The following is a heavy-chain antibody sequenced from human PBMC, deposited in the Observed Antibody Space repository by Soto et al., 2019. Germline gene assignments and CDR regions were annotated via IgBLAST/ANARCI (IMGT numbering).Heavy chain of an antibody. CDR2: IYHSGST. CDR3: ARRAVAGLREYYFDY. Sequence: SETLSLTCAVSGGSISRSNSWSWVSQPPGKGQEWMGEIYHSGSTNYNPSLKRRVTISVDKSKNQFSLKLSTVTAADTAMYYCARRAVAGLREYYFDYWGQGTLVTVSS. D-gene: IGHD6-19*01. V-gene: IGHV4-4*02. J-gene: IGHJ4*02. CDR1: GGSISRSNS.